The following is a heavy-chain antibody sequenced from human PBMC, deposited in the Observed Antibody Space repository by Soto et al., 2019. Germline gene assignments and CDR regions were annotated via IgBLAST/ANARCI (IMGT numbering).Heavy chain of an antibody. V-gene: IGHV4-30-4*01. CDR1: GGSISSGDYY. CDR2: IYYSGST. J-gene: IGHJ6*02. CDR3: ARGPNMVLVPAARDDYYYYGMDV. Sequence: QVQLQESGPGLVKPSQTLSLTCTVSGGSISSGDYYWSWIRQPPGKGLEWIGYIYYSGSTYYNPSLKSRVTISVDTSKNQFSLKLSSVTAADTAVYYCARGPNMVLVPAARDDYYYYGMDVWGQGTTVTVSS. D-gene: IGHD2-2*01.